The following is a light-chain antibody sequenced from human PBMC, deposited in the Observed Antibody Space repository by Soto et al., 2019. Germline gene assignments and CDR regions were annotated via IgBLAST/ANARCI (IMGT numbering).Light chain of an antibody. J-gene: IGKJ5*01. CDR1: LSVSVY. CDR3: HQRQYWPPIT. Sequence: EIVLTQSPGTLSLSPGERATLSCRTSLSVSVYLDWYQQKPGQAPRLLISDASNRATGIPARFSGSGSGTDFTLTVGSLEPEDFAVYYCHQRQYWPPITFGQGTRLEI. V-gene: IGKV3-11*01. CDR2: DAS.